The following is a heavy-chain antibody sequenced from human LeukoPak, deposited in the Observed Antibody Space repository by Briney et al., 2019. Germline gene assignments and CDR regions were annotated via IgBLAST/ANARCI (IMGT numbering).Heavy chain of an antibody. J-gene: IGHJ4*02. CDR3: ARRGCSSISCPPYFFDY. CDR1: GYTFTSYW. CDR2: ISPSDSDT. Sequence: EESLKISCKGSGYTFTSYWIGWVRQMPGQGLEWMGIISPSDSDTTYSPSFQGQVTISADKSISTAYLQWSSLKASDTAIYYCARRGCSSISCPPYFFDYWGQGILVTVSS. D-gene: IGHD2-2*01. V-gene: IGHV5-51*01.